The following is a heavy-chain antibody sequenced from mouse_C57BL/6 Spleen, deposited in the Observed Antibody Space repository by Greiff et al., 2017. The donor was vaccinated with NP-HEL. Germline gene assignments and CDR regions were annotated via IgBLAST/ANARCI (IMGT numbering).Heavy chain of an antibody. D-gene: IGHD2-4*01. CDR3: ARKELEQIYYDSPYWYFDV. V-gene: IGHV1-69*01. Sequence: QVQLQQPGAELVMPGASVKLSCKASGYTFTSYWMHWVKQRPGQGLEWIGEIDPSDSYTNYNQKFKGKSTLTVDKSSSTAYMQLSSLTSEDSVVYYCARKELEQIYYDSPYWYFDVWGTGTTVTVSS. J-gene: IGHJ1*03. CDR1: GYTFTSYW. CDR2: IDPSDSYT.